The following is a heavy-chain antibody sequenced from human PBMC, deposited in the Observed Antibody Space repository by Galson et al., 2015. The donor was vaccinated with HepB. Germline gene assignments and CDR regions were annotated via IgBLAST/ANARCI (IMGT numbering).Heavy chain of an antibody. CDR2: IFSNDEK. D-gene: IGHD6-19*01. J-gene: IGHJ4*02. Sequence: PALVKPTQTLTLTCTVSGFSLRNGRMGVSWIRQPPGKALEWLAHIFSNDEKSYSTSLLSRLSISEDTSKSQVVVTMANMDPVDTATYYCARIMKVDSSGRWYYLDYWGQGALVTVSS. CDR1: GFSLRNGRMG. CDR3: ARIMKVDSSGRWYYLDY. V-gene: IGHV2-26*01.